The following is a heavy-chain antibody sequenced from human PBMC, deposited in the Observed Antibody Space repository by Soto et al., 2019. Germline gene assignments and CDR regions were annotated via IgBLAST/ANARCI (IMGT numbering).Heavy chain of an antibody. CDR2: ISSNGGST. J-gene: IGHJ4*02. D-gene: IGHD3-10*01. CDR1: GFTFSSYA. Sequence: EVQLVESGGGLVQPGGSLRLSCAASGFTFSSYAMHWVRQAPGKGLEYVSAISSNGGSTYYANSVKGRFTISRDNXKNTLYRQVGSLRAEDMAVYYCARDITMVRGVIGYWGQGTLVTVSS. CDR3: ARDITMVRGVIGY. V-gene: IGHV3-64*01.